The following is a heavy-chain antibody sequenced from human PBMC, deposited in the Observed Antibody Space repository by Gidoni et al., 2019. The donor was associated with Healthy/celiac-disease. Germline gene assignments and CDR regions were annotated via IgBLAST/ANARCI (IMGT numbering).Heavy chain of an antibody. Sequence: QLQLQESGSGLVKPSQTLSLTCAVSGGSISSGGYPWSWIRQPPGKGLEWIGYLYHSGSTYYNPSLKSRVTISVDRSKNQFSLKLSSVTAADTAVYYCARGIGGSGDYWGQGTLVTVSS. J-gene: IGHJ4*02. CDR2: LYHSGST. CDR1: GGSISSGGYP. CDR3: ARGIGGSGDY. V-gene: IGHV4-30-2*01. D-gene: IGHD3-16*01.